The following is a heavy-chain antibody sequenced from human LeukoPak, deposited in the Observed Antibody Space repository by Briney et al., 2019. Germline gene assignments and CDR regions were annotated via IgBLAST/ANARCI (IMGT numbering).Heavy chain of an antibody. V-gene: IGHV3-21*01. J-gene: IGHJ4*02. CDR1: GFTFDDYA. CDR3: ARDGGSGWAPFDY. D-gene: IGHD6-19*01. Sequence: GRSLRLSCAASGFTFDDYAMHWVRQAPGKGLEWVSGISSSSSYIYYADSVKGRFTISRDNAKNSLYLQMNSLRAEDTAVYYCARDGGSGWAPFDYWGQGTLVTVSS. CDR2: ISSSSSYI.